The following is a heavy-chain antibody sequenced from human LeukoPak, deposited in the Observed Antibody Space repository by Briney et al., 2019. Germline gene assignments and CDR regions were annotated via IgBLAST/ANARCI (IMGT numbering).Heavy chain of an antibody. CDR1: GFSFSTYW. V-gene: IGHV3-7*05. D-gene: IGHD1-26*01. CDR3: VSYPGGTTGFDS. Sequence: GGSLRLSCAASGFSFSTYWMSWVRQAPGRGLEWVANIKEDGSVKFYVDPVKGRFTVSRDNAKNSLYLQMSSLRAEDTAVYYCVSYPGGTTGFDSWGQGTLVTVSS. J-gene: IGHJ4*02. CDR2: IKEDGSVK.